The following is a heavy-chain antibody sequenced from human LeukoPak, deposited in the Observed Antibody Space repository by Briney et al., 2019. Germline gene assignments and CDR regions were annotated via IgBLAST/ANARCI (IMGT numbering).Heavy chain of an antibody. D-gene: IGHD5-24*01. J-gene: IGHJ4*02. Sequence: PSQTLSLTCTLSGGSFSIDDYYWGWIRQPAGRGLEWIGRVYASGNTLYNPSFETRAAIHIDRSQNQFSLKLTSVTAAETALYYCASGGTISTFFDYWGQGILVTVSS. CDR1: GGSFSIDDYY. CDR3: ASGGTISTFFDY. CDR2: VYASGNT. V-gene: IGHV4-61*02.